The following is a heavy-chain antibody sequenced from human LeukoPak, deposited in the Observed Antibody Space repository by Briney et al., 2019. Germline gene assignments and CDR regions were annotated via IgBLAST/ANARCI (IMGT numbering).Heavy chain of an antibody. CDR1: GGSISSYF. CDR3: AREIFEYSSSSWFDP. CDR2: IYYSGST. J-gene: IGHJ5*02. Sequence: SETLSLTCTVSGGSISSYFWSWIRQPPGKGLEWIGYIYYSGSTNYNPSLKSRVTISVDTSKNQFSLKLSSVAAADTAVYYCAREIFEYSSSSWFDPWGQGTLVTVSS. V-gene: IGHV4-59*01. D-gene: IGHD6-6*01.